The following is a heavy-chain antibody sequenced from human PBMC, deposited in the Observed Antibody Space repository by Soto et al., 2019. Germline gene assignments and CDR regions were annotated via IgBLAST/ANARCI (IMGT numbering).Heavy chain of an antibody. V-gene: IGHV1-18*01. Sequence: GASVKVSCKASGYTFTSYGISWVRQAPGQGLEWMGWISAYNGNTNYAQKLQGRVTMTTDTSTSTAYMELRSLRSDDTAVYYCAKTRRLITAVGIPFDPWGQGTLVTVS. CDR3: AKTRRLITAVGIPFDP. D-gene: IGHD6-13*01. J-gene: IGHJ5*02. CDR2: ISAYNGNT. CDR1: GYTFTSYG.